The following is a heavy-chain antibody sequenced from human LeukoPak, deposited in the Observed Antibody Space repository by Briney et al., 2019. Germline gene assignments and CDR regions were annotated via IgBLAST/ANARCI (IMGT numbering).Heavy chain of an antibody. J-gene: IGHJ6*02. V-gene: IGHV3-74*01. Sequence: PGGSLRLSCAASGFTFSRYWMHWVRQVPGKGLVWVSRINGDGSSTNYADSVKGRVTISRDNAKTSLYLQMSSLRAEDAAAYYCVRDGPGGIEARKRYYGMDVWGQGTTVSVSS. CDR1: GFTFSRYW. CDR2: INGDGSST. CDR3: VRDGPGGIEARKRYYGMDV. D-gene: IGHD6-6*01.